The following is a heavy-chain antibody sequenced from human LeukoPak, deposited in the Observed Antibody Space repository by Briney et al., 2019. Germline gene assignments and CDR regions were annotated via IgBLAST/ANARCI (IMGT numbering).Heavy chain of an antibody. D-gene: IGHD5-18*01. CDR2: ISSSGSTI. J-gene: IGHJ4*02. CDR3: ASPRGLWPLGY. Sequence: GGSLRLSCAASGFTFSSYEMNWVRQAPGKGLEWVSYISSSGSTIYYADSVKGRFTISRDNAKNSLYLQMNSLRAEDTAVYYCASPRGLWPLGYWGQGTLVIVSS. CDR1: GFTFSSYE. V-gene: IGHV3-48*03.